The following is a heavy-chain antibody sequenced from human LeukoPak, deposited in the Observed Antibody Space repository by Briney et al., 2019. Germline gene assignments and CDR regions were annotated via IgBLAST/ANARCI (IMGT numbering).Heavy chain of an antibody. J-gene: IGHJ3*02. CDR3: ARDFYDSSGYYSGAFDI. V-gene: IGHV3-11*04. Sequence: GGSLRLSCAASGIAFSEYYMTWIRQAPGKGPEWLSHISGSGSYIYYADSVKGRFTISRDNAKNSLYLQMNSLRAEDTAVYYCARDFYDSSGYYSGAFDIWGQGTMVTVSS. CDR1: GIAFSEYY. CDR2: ISGSGSYI. D-gene: IGHD3-22*01.